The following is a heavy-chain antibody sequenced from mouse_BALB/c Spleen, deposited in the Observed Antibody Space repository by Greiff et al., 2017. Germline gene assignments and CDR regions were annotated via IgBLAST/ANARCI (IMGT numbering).Heavy chain of an antibody. Sequence: EVQLQQSGPGLVKPSQSLSLTCTVTGYSITSDYAWNWIRQFPGNKLEWMGYISYSGSTSYNPSLKSRISITRDTSKNQFFLQLNSVTTEDTATYYCARSGYDDDGWFAYWGQGTLVTVSA. V-gene: IGHV3-2*02. CDR3: ARSGYDDDGWFAY. D-gene: IGHD2-4*01. CDR1: GYSITSDYA. J-gene: IGHJ3*01. CDR2: ISYSGST.